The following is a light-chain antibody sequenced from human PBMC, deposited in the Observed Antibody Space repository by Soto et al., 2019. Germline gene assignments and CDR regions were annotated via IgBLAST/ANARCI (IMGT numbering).Light chain of an antibody. CDR1: QSVTSY. Sequence: DIQMTQSPSSLSASIGDRVTITCRASQSVTSYLNWYQQKPGKAPTLLIYAASSLHSGVPSRFSGGGSGTDFTLTITSLQPEDFATYYGQQSYSSQYTFGQGTKLEIK. CDR3: QQSYSSQYT. J-gene: IGKJ2*01. V-gene: IGKV1-39*01. CDR2: AAS.